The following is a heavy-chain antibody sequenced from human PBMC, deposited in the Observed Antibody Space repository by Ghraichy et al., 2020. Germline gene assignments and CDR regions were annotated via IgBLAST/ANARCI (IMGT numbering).Heavy chain of an antibody. CDR1: GFTLSNYW. V-gene: IGHV3-74*01. J-gene: IGHJ4*02. CDR2: IKSDGSST. CDR3: AREYCSGGRCFFGTGGSLFDY. Sequence: GGSLRLSCAASGFTLSNYWMHWVRQAPGKGLVWVSRIKSDGSSTTYADSVKGRFTISRDNAKNTLYMQMNSLRGEDTAVYYCAREYCSGGRCFFGTGGSLFDYWGQGTLVTVSS. D-gene: IGHD2-15*01.